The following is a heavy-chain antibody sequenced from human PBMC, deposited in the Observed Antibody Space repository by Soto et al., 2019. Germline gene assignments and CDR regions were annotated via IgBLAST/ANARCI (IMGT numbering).Heavy chain of an antibody. CDR2: TYYRSNWNF. Sequence: SQTLSLTCAISWGSVSSNTATWNWVRQSPSRGLEWLGRTYYRSNWNFDYALSVKSRITINPDTSKNQFSLQLNSLTPEDTAVYYCAGELDIHHGRGYWGPGTSVTVSS. CDR3: AGELDIHHGRGY. CDR1: WGSVSSNTAT. J-gene: IGHJ4*02. V-gene: IGHV6-1*01. D-gene: IGHD3-10*01.